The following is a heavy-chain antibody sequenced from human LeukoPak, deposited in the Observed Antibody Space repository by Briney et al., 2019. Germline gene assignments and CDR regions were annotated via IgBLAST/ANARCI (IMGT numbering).Heavy chain of an antibody. J-gene: IGHJ4*02. CDR3: ARVGSSTNGEIDY. CDR2: IYYSGST. V-gene: IGHV4-59*01. Sequence: SEALSLTCTVSGGSISSYYWSWIRQPPGKGLEWIGYIYYSGSTNYNPSLKSRVTISVDTSKNQFSLKLSSVTAADTAVYYCARVGSSTNGEIDYWGQGTLVTVSS. D-gene: IGHD2-2*01. CDR1: GGSISSYY.